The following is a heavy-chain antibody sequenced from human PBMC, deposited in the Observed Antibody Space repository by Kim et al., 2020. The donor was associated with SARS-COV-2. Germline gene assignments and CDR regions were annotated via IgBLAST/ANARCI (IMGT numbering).Heavy chain of an antibody. CDR3: AKDGWALTGLDY. CDR1: GFTFSSYA. D-gene: IGHD3-9*01. Sequence: GGSLRLSCAASGFTFSSYAMHWVRQAPGKGLEWVAVIWYDGSNKYYADSVKGRFTISRDNSKNTLYLQMNSLRAEDTAVYYCAKDGWALTGLDYWGQGTLVTVSS. V-gene: IGHV3-33*06. J-gene: IGHJ4*02. CDR2: IWYDGSNK.